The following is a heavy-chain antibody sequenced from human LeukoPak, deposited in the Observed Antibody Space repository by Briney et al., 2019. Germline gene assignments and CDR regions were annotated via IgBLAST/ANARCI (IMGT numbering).Heavy chain of an antibody. D-gene: IGHD2-21*02. CDR3: ARVCSYCVGGDCYSFDF. V-gene: IGHV1-2*02. J-gene: IGHJ4*02. Sequence: ASVKVSCKATGYRFISNYIQWLRPAPGLGPEWMGWMHPGNGNTRYAEKFQGRVTMTRDTSINTAYMDLNSLRSDDTAVYYCARVCSYCVGGDCYSFDFWGQGTLITVSS. CDR1: GYRFISNY. CDR2: MHPGNGNT.